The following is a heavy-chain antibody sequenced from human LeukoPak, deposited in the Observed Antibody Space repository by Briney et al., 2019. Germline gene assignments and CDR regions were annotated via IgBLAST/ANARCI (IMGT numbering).Heavy chain of an antibody. J-gene: IGHJ5*02. CDR2: IYHSGTT. CDR3: AKMSSSSNWFDP. CDR1: GGSMSSGGYS. V-gene: IGHV4-30-2*01. D-gene: IGHD6-6*01. Sequence: PSETLSLTCAVSGGSMSSGGYSWSWIRQPPGKGLEFIGYIYHSGTTYYDPSLRGRLTISVDRSENQLSLTLTSVTAADTAIYYCAKMSSSSNWFDPWGRGTLVTVSS.